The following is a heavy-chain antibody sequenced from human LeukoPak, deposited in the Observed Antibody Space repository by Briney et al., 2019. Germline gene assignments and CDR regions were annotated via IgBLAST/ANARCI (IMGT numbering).Heavy chain of an antibody. Sequence: EGSLRLSCAVSGFTFSDYWITWVRQAPGKGLEWVANINQDGSEKYYVDSVEGRFTISRDSVKNSLYLQMTSVRADDTAMYYCVRDDYDFWSGCQRYFEFWGQGTLVTVSS. D-gene: IGHD3-3*01. CDR1: GFTFSDYW. CDR2: INQDGSEK. V-gene: IGHV3-7*01. CDR3: VRDDYDFWSGCQRYFEF. J-gene: IGHJ4*02.